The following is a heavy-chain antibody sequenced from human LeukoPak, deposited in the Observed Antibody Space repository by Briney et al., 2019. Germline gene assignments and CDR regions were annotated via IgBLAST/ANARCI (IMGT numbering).Heavy chain of an antibody. D-gene: IGHD2-2*01. Sequence: GGSLRLSCAASGFTLDDYAMHWVRQAPGKGLEWVSLISWDGGSTYYADSVKGRFTISRDNSKNSLYLQMNSLRAEDTALYYCAKDDRYCSSTSCYGGFDYWGQGTLVTVSS. CDR2: ISWDGGST. V-gene: IGHV3-43D*03. CDR3: AKDDRYCSSTSCYGGFDY. CDR1: GFTLDDYA. J-gene: IGHJ4*02.